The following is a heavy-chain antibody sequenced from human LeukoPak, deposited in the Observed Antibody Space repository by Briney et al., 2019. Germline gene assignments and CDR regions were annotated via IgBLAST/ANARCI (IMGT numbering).Heavy chain of an antibody. V-gene: IGHV3-20*04. CDR1: GFSFDDYG. CDR3: ARHRVNSGSYLPLDY. Sequence: GGSLRLSCAASGFSFDDYGMSWARQVPGKGLEWVCDINWSGVTIIYADSVKGRFTISRDNRKNSLYLQMNSLRDADTALYYCARHRVNSGSYLPLDYWGQGTLVTVSS. J-gene: IGHJ4*02. D-gene: IGHD1-26*01. CDR2: INWSGVTI.